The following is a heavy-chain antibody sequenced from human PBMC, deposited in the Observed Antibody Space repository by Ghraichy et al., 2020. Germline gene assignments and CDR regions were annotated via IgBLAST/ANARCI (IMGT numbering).Heavy chain of an antibody. D-gene: IGHD3-3*01. CDR1: GGSISSYY. CDR2: IYYSGST. V-gene: IGHV4-59*08. J-gene: IGHJ4*02. Sequence: SETLSLTCTVSGGSISSYYWSWIRQPPGKGLEWIGYIYYSGSTNYNPSLKSRVTISVDTSKNQFSLKLSSVTAADTAVYYCARSVTTYYDFWSGYYPFDYWGQGTLVTVSS. CDR3: ARSVTTYYDFWSGYYPFDY.